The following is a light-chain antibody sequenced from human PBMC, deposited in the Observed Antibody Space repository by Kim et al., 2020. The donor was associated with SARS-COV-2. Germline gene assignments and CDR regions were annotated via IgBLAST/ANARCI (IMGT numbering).Light chain of an antibody. CDR3: SSYTSSSTPYV. J-gene: IGLJ1*01. CDR2: DVS. Sequence: QSITISCTGTSSDVGGYNYVSWYQQHPGKAPKLMIYDVSNRPSGVSNRCSGSKSGNTASLTISALQAEDEADYYCSSYTSSSTPYVFGTGTKVTVL. V-gene: IGLV2-14*03. CDR1: SSDVGGYNY.